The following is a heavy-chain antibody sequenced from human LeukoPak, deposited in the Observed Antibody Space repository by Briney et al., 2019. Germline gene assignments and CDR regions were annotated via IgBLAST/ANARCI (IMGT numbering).Heavy chain of an antibody. CDR1: GYTFINYY. V-gene: IGHV1-46*01. J-gene: IGHJ4*02. D-gene: IGHD1-26*01. CDR3: ARAKGATPHFDY. Sequence: ASVTVSFTASGYTFINYYMHWVRQAPGQGLEWMGIINPSGGSTSYAQKFQGRVTMTRDTSTSTVYMELSSLRSEDTAVYYCARAKGATPHFDYWGQGTLVTVSS. CDR2: INPSGGST.